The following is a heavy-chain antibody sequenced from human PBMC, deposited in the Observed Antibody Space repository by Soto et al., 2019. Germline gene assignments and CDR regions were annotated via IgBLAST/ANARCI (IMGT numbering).Heavy chain of an antibody. V-gene: IGHV3-48*02. D-gene: IGHD3-3*01. CDR1: GFTFSGYS. J-gene: IGHJ4*02. CDR2: ISSGSKTI. CDR3: VSEPILGVRSFDY. Sequence: GGSLRLSCAASGFTFSGYSVNCVRQSPGKGLEWVSYISSGSKTIDYAESVKGRFTVSTDNARNSQYLQMNSLRDEDTAVYYCVSEPILGVRSFDYWGQGTLVTVPS.